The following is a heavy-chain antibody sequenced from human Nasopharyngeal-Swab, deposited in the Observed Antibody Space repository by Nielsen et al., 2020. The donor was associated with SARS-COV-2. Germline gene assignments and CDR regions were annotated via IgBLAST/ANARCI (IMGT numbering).Heavy chain of an antibody. CDR3: ARGHLVVPAANEVTYYYYYGMDV. J-gene: IGHJ6*02. CDR1: GGSFSGYY. V-gene: IGHV4-34*01. Sequence: GSLRLSCAVHGGSFSGYYWSWIRQPPGKGLEWIGEINHSGSTNYNPSLKSRVTISVDTSKNQFSLKLSSVTAADTAVYYCARGHLVVPAANEVTYYYYYGMDVWGQGTTVTVSS. D-gene: IGHD2-2*01. CDR2: INHSGST.